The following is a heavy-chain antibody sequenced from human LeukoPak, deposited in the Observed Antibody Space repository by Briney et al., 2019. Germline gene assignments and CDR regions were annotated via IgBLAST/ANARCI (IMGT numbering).Heavy chain of an antibody. J-gene: IGHJ4*02. Sequence: SETLSLAWTVAGGSIGRYYGGWVRQPAGRGLGWVGGIYTSRRTNYNPSLKSRVTISVDTSKNQFSLKLSSVTAADTAVYYCARDRLDSSTSCYHDYWGQGTQVTVSS. CDR2: IYTSRRT. V-gene: IGHV4-4*07. CDR3: ARDRLDSSTSCYHDY. D-gene: IGHD2-2*01. CDR1: GGSIGRYY.